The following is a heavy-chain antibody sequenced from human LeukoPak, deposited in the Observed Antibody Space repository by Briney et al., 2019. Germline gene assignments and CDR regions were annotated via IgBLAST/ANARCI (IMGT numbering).Heavy chain of an antibody. Sequence: ASVKVSCKASGYTFTGYYMNWVRQAPGQGLEWMGRINPNTGGTNYAQNFQGSVTMTRDTSITTVYMELSRLRSGDTAVYYCARVGGGLNDGFDIWGQGTMVTVSS. D-gene: IGHD5-24*01. CDR3: ARVGGGLNDGFDI. V-gene: IGHV1-2*06. CDR2: INPNTGGT. J-gene: IGHJ3*02. CDR1: GYTFTGYY.